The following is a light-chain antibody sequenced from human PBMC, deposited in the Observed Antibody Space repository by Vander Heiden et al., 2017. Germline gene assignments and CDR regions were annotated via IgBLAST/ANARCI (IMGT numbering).Light chain of an antibody. CDR1: QGISSY. J-gene: IGKJ3*01. CDR3: LQYDSYPFT. CDR2: AAS. V-gene: IGKV1-8*01. Sequence: AIRMTQSPSSLSASTGDRVTITCRASQGISSYLAWYQQKPGKAPKLLIYAASTLQSGVPSRFSGSGSGTDFTLTISCLQSEDFATYYCLQYDSYPFTFGPGTKVDIK.